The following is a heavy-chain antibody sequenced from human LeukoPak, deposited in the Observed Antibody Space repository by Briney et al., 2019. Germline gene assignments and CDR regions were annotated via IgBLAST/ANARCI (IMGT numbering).Heavy chain of an antibody. V-gene: IGHV3-30*02. CDR1: GFTFSSYG. D-gene: IGHD3-22*01. CDR2: IRYDGSNK. Sequence: TGGSLRLSCAASGFTFSSYGMHWVRQAPGKGLEWVAFIRYDGSNKYYADSVKGRFTTSRDNSKNTLYLQMNSLRAEDTAVYYCAKDTRAWGYDSSGYYTSRGFDPWGQGTLVTVSS. CDR3: AKDTRAWGYDSSGYYTSRGFDP. J-gene: IGHJ5*02.